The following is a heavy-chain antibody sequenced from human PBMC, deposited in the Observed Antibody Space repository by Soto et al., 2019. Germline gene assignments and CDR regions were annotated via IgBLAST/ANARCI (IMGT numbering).Heavy chain of an antibody. D-gene: IGHD3-22*01. CDR3: AKARYYDSNGYLYYFDY. J-gene: IGHJ4*02. V-gene: IGHV3-23*01. CDR1: GFTFSNYA. Sequence: GALRLSCAASGFTFSNYAMSWVRQAPGKGLEWVSSITGSGDYTYYADSVKGRFTISRDNSKNTLYLQMNSLRAEDTAVYYCAKARYYDSNGYLYYFDYWGQGTLVTVSS. CDR2: ITGSGDYT.